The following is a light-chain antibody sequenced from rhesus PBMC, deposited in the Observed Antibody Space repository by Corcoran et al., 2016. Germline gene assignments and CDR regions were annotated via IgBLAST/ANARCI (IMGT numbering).Light chain of an antibody. CDR2: LDS. V-gene: IGKV2-78*01. J-gene: IGKJ2*01. Sequence: DIVMTQTPLSLPVTPGEPASISCRSSQSLLDSDGYTHLHWYLQKPGQSPQLLIYLDSNRASGVPDRFRGRGSGTYFTLQLIRLEAEDVGVYYCMQTLHTFSFGQGTKVEIK. CDR1: QSLLDSDGYTH. CDR3: MQTLHTFS.